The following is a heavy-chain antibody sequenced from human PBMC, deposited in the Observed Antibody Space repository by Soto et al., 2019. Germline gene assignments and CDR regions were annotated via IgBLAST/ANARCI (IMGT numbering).Heavy chain of an antibody. Sequence: ASVKVSCKASGYTFTGYYMHWVRQAPGQGLEWMGWINPNSGGTNYAQKFQGRVTMTRDTSISTAYMELSRLRSDDTAVYYCHGYCSGGSCYTNFDYWGQGTLVTVSS. CDR1: GYTFTGYY. V-gene: IGHV1-2*02. CDR3: HGYCSGGSCYTNFDY. D-gene: IGHD2-15*01. J-gene: IGHJ4*02. CDR2: INPNSGGT.